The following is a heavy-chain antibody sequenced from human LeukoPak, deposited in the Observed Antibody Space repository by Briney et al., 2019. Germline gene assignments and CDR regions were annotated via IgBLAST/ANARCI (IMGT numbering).Heavy chain of an antibody. CDR1: GFTFSSYA. D-gene: IGHD2-2*01. Sequence: GGSLRLSCAASGFTFSSYAMSWVRQAPGKGLEWVSAISGSGGSTYYADSVKGRFTISRDNSKNTLYLQMNSLRAEDTAVYYCAKEYCSGTTCYGCFDYWGQGTLVTVSS. CDR3: AKEYCSGTTCYGCFDY. V-gene: IGHV3-23*01. CDR2: ISGSGGST. J-gene: IGHJ4*02.